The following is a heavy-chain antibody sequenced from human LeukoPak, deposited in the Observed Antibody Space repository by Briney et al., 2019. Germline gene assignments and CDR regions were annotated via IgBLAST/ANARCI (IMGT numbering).Heavy chain of an antibody. CDR3: VITAGPPTDH. CDR2: ISRGGSPI. J-gene: IGHJ4*01. V-gene: IGHV3-11*04. Sequence: GGSLRLSCTASGITFSDYYMNWIRQAPGKGLEWLSFISRGGSPIYYADSVKGRFTISRDNAKNSLYLQMNSLRVEDTAMYYCVITAGPPTDHWGQGAQVTVSS. D-gene: IGHD1-14*01. CDR1: GITFSDYY.